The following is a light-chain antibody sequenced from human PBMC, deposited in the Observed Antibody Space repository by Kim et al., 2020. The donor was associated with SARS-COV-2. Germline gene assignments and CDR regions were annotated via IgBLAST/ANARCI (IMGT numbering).Light chain of an antibody. CDR1: QSVGNN. CDR3: HQYNDWPPGDT. CDR2: GAS. Sequence: SPGERATLSCRASQSVGNNLAWYQHKPGQPPRLLIYGASTRATGVPARFSGSGSGTDFTLTVSSLQSEDFAVYYCHQYNDWPPGDTFGQGTKLEIK. V-gene: IGKV3-15*01. J-gene: IGKJ2*01.